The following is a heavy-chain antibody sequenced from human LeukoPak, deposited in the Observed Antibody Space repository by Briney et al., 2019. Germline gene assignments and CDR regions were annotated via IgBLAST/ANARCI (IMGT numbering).Heavy chain of an antibody. CDR2: INSDGSST. CDR1: GFTFSSYW. V-gene: IGHV3-74*01. Sequence: GGSLRLSCAASGFTFSSYWMHWVRQAPGKGLVWVSRINSDGSSTSYADSVKRRFTISRDNAKNTLYLQMNSLRAEDTAVYYCARMQAGWSRSFDYWGQGPLVNVSS. J-gene: IGHJ4*02. CDR3: ARMQAGWSRSFDY. D-gene: IGHD1-14*01.